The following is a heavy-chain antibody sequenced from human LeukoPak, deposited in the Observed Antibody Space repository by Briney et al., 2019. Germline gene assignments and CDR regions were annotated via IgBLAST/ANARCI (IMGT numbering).Heavy chain of an antibody. V-gene: IGHV3-23*01. D-gene: IGHD2-15*01. CDR2: ISGSGGST. J-gene: IGHJ3*02. CDR3: AKDRVVVVVAATTFDI. Sequence: SGGSLRLSCAASGFTFSSYAMSWVRQAPGKGLEWVSAISGSGGSTYYADSVKGRFTISRDNSKNTLYLQMNSLRAEDTAVYYCAKDRVVVVVAATTFDIWGQGTMVTVSS. CDR1: GFTFSSYA.